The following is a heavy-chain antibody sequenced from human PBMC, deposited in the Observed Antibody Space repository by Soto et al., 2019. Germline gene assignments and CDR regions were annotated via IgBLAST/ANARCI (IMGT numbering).Heavy chain of an antibody. V-gene: IGHV1-69*13. J-gene: IGHJ6*01. Sequence: ASVKVSCKASGGTFSSYAISWVRQAPGQGLEWMGGIIPIFGTANYAQKFQGRVTITADESTSTAYMELSSLRSEDTAVYYCARDFGLGDYVSSYCMDVWGQGTTETVSS. CDR2: IIPIFGTA. CDR1: GGTFSSYA. D-gene: IGHD4-17*01. CDR3: ARDFGLGDYVSSYCMDV.